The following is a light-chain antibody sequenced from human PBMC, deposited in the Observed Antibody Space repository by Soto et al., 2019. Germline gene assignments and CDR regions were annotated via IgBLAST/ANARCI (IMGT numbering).Light chain of an antibody. Sequence: QAVVTQPPSASGTPGQRVTISCSGSSSNIGSNYVYWYHQLPGTAPKLLIYRNDQRPSGVPDRFSGSKSGTSASLAIGGLRSEDETDYYCAAWDDSLGGVVFGGGTKLTVL. CDR3: AAWDDSLGGVV. CDR1: SSNIGSNY. CDR2: RND. V-gene: IGLV1-47*01. J-gene: IGLJ2*01.